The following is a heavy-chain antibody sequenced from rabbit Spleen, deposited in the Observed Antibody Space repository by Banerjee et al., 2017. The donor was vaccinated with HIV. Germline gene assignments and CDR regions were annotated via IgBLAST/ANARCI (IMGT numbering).Heavy chain of an antibody. D-gene: IGHD1-1*01. CDR2: IDTGSSGFT. CDR3: ARNYVNVFDP. V-gene: IGHV1S45*01. J-gene: IGHJ2*01. CDR1: GVSFSSSSY. Sequence: QEQLVESGGGLVKPGASLTLTCTASGVSFSSSSYMCWVRQAPGKGLEWIACIDTGSSGFTYFATWAKGRFTCSKTSSTTVTLKMTSLTAADTATYFCARNYVNVFDPWVPGTLVTVS.